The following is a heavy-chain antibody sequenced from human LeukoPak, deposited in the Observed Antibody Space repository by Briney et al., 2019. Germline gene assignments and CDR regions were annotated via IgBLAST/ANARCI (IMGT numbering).Heavy chain of an antibody. CDR1: GYTFSSYD. CDR3: ARVEMATARRFDY. J-gene: IGHJ4*02. CDR2: MNPNSGNT. V-gene: IGHV1-8*01. Sequence: SVKVSCKASGYTFSSYDINWVRQATGQGLEWMGWMNPNSGNTGYAQKFQGRVTMTRNTSISTAYMELSSLGSEDTAVYYCARVEMATARRFDYWGQGTLVTVSS. D-gene: IGHD5-24*01.